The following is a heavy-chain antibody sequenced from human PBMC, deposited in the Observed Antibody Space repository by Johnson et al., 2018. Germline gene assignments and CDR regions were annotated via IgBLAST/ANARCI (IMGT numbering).Heavy chain of an antibody. Sequence: QVQLVESGGGLVQXGGSXRLXCAASGFTFSSYGMHWVRQAPGKGLEWVAVISYDGSNKYYADSVKGRFTISRDNSKNTLYLQMNSLRAEDTAVYYCADSQWLVRGYFQHWGQGTLVTVSS. V-gene: IGHV3-30*03. CDR3: ADSQWLVRGYFQH. CDR2: ISYDGSNK. J-gene: IGHJ1*01. CDR1: GFTFSSYG. D-gene: IGHD6-19*01.